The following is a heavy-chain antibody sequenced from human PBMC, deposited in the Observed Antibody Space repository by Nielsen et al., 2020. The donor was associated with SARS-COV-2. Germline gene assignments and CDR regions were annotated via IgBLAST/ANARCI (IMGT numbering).Heavy chain of an antibody. V-gene: IGHV3-23*01. CDR2: ISGSGGST. CDR3: AKDLRYFDWLRDEIPNRYYYGMDV. Sequence: GESLKISCAASGFTFSSYAMSWVRQAPGKGLEWVSAISGSGGSTYYADSVKGRFTIPRDNSKNTLYLQMNSLRAEDTAVYYCAKDLRYFDWLRDEIPNRYYYGMDVWGQGTTVTVSS. D-gene: IGHD3-9*01. J-gene: IGHJ6*02. CDR1: GFTFSSYA.